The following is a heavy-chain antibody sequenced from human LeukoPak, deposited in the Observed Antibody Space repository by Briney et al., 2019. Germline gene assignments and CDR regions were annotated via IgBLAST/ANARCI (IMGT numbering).Heavy chain of an antibody. CDR3: VRVGVSTIPLDY. Sequence: GGSLRLSCAASGFTFSSYWMHWVRHAPGRGLVWVSRIDSDGRSTTYADSVKGRFTISRDDAKNTLYLQMNSLRAEDTAVYYCVRVGVSTIPLDYWGQGSLVTVSS. D-gene: IGHD2-21*01. CDR1: GFTFSSYW. CDR2: IDSDGRST. V-gene: IGHV3-74*03. J-gene: IGHJ4*02.